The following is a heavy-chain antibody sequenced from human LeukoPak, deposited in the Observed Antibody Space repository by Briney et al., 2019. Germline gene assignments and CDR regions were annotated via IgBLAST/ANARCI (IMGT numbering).Heavy chain of an antibody. CDR1: GGSISSYY. V-gene: IGHV4-59*01. J-gene: IGHJ3*02. CDR2: IYYSGST. D-gene: IGHD4-17*01. CDR3: ARAHDYGFAFDI. Sequence: SETLSLTCTVSGGSISSYYWSWIRQPPGKGLEWIGYIYYSGSTNYNPSLKSRVTISVDTSENQFSLKLSSVTAADTAVYYCARAHDYGFAFDIWGQGTMVTVSS.